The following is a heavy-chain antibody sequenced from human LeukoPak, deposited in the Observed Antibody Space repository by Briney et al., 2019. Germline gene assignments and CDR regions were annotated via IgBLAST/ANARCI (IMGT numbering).Heavy chain of an antibody. CDR1: GFTFSSYG. V-gene: IGHV1-2*06. CDR2: INPNGGGT. Sequence: GGSLRLSCAASGFTFSSYGMHWVRQAPGKGLEWVARINPNGGGTNYAQKVQGRVTMTRDTSISTAYMELSRLRSDDTAVYYCARWVQLERLSDYWGQGTLVTVSS. D-gene: IGHD1-1*01. CDR3: ARWVQLERLSDY. J-gene: IGHJ4*02.